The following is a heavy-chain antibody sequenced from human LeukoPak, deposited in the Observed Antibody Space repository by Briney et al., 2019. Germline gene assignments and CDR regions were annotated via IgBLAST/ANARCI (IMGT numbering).Heavy chain of an antibody. CDR1: GGSFSGYY. D-gene: IGHD6-13*01. Sequence: SETLSLTCAVYGGSFSGYYWSWIRQPPGKGLEWIGEINHSGCTNYNPSLKSRVTISVDTSKNQFSLKLSSVTAADTAVYYCARGIKRGSSSNPFDYWGQGTLVTVSS. J-gene: IGHJ4*02. CDR2: INHSGCT. CDR3: ARGIKRGSSSNPFDY. V-gene: IGHV4-34*01.